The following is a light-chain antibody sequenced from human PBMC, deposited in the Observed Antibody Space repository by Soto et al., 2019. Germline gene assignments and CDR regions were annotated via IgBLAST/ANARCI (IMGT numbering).Light chain of an antibody. CDR2: KAS. CDR1: HALSSW. J-gene: IGKJ1*01. V-gene: IGKV1-5*03. CDR3: QHYNSYSEA. Sequence: DIQMTQSPSPLSGSVGDRVTITCRASHALSSWLAWYQQKPGKAPKLLIYKASTLKSGVPSRFSGSGSGTEFTLTISSLQPDDFATYYCQHYNSYSEAFGQGTKVDIK.